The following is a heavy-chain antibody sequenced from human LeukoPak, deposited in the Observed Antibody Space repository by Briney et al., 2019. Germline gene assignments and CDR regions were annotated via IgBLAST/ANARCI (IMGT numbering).Heavy chain of an antibody. J-gene: IGHJ6*02. CDR3: TTVYCSGGSCYCWPPRFYYYYGMDV. Sequence: GGSLRLSCAASGFTFSNAWMSWVRQAPGKGLEWVGRIKSKTDGGTTDYAAPVKGRFTISRDDSKNTLYLQMNSLKTEDTAVYYCTTVYCSGGSCYCWPPRFYYYYGMDVWGQGTTVTVSS. V-gene: IGHV3-15*01. D-gene: IGHD2-15*01. CDR1: GFTFSNAW. CDR2: IKSKTDGGTT.